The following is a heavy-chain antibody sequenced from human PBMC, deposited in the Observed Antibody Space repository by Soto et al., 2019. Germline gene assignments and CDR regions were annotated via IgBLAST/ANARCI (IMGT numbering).Heavy chain of an antibody. J-gene: IGHJ6*02. CDR2: IYDSGST. D-gene: IGHD6-6*01. CDR3: ARGSSSYYDYGMDV. Sequence: SGDAVSRKKKTWTWIRQPPGKALEWIGNIYDSGSTSYNPSLKSRVTISVDTSKNQFSLRLTSVTAADTAVYFCARGSSSYYDYGMDVWGQGTTVTVSS. V-gene: IGHV4-30-2*01. CDR1: GDAVSRKKKT.